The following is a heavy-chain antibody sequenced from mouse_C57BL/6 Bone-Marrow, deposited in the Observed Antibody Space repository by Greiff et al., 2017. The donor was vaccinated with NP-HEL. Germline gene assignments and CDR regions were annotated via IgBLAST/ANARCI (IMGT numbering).Heavy chain of an antibody. Sequence: EVKLMESEGGLVQPGSSMKLSCTASGFTFSDYYMAWVRQVPEKGLEWVANINYDGSSTYYLDSLKSRFIISRDNAKNILYLQMSSLKSEDTATYYCAREENGYLAYWGQGTLVTVSA. CDR3: AREENGYLAY. CDR1: GFTFSDYY. D-gene: IGHD2-3*01. CDR2: INYDGSST. J-gene: IGHJ3*01. V-gene: IGHV5-16*01.